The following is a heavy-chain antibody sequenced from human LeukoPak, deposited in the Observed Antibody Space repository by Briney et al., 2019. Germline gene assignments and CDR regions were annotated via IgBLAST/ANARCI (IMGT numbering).Heavy chain of an antibody. V-gene: IGHV3-30*18. D-gene: IGHD3-22*01. CDR1: GGSFSGYY. Sequence: PSETLSLTCAVYGGSFSGYYWSWIRQPPGKGLEWVAVISYDGSNKYYADSVKGRFTISRDNSKNTLHLQMNSLRAEDTAVYYCAKDPGWLRGSRRYYYDSSGSDYWGQGTLVTVSS. CDR2: ISYDGSNK. CDR3: AKDPGWLRGSRRYYYDSSGSDY. J-gene: IGHJ4*02.